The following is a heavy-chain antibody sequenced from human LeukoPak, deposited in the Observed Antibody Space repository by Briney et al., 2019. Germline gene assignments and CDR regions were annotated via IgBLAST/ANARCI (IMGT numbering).Heavy chain of an antibody. J-gene: IGHJ4*02. V-gene: IGHV1-2*02. D-gene: IGHD2-2*01. CDR2: INTNSGGT. CDR1: GYTLTAYY. Sequence: ASEKVSCKASGYTLTAYYIHWVRHALGQGLEWLGWINTNSGGTNYAQKFQGSVTMTRDTAINTAYMELSSLRSVDTAMYYCATSPAAKVDYWGQGTLVTVSS. CDR3: ATSPAAKVDY.